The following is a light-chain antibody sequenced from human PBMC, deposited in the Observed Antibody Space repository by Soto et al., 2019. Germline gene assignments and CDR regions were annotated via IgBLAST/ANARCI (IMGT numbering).Light chain of an antibody. J-gene: IGKJ3*01. V-gene: IGKV3-20*01. CDR1: QSVSSSF. CDR3: QQYDSSPST. Sequence: EIVLTQSPGTLSLSPGERATLSCRASQSVSSSFLAWYQQKPGQAPRLLIYGASSRATGIPDRFSGSGSGTDFPLTISRLEPEDFAVYYCQQYDSSPSTFGPGTKVDIK. CDR2: GAS.